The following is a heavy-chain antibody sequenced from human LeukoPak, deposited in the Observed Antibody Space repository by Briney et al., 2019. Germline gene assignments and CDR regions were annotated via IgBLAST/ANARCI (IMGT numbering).Heavy chain of an antibody. J-gene: IGHJ4*02. V-gene: IGHV1-69*13. CDR1: GGTFSSYA. CDR2: IIPIFGTA. CDR3: ARDPEGVTPLDY. D-gene: IGHD3-10*01. Sequence: EASVKVSCKASGGTFSSYAISWVRQAPGQGLEWMGGIIPIFGTANYAQKFQGRVTITADESTSTAYMELSSLRSEDTAVYYCARDPEGVTPLDYWGQGTLVTVSS.